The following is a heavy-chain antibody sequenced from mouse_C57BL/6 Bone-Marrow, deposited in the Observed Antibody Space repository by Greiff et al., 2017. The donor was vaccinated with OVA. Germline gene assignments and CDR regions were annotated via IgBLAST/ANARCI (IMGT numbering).Heavy chain of an antibody. CDR3: ARPPYYYGSSYGAMDY. Sequence: EVKVVESGGGLVQPGESLKLSCESNEYEFPSHDMSWVRKTPEKRLELVAAINSDGGSTYYPDTMERRFIISRDNTKKTLYLQMSSLRSEDTALYYCARPPYYYGSSYGAMDYWGQGTSVTVSS. CDR1: EYEFPSHD. V-gene: IGHV5-2*01. CDR2: INSDGGST. D-gene: IGHD1-1*01. J-gene: IGHJ4*01.